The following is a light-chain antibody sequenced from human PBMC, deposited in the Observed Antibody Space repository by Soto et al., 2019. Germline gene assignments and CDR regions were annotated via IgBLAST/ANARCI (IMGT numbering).Light chain of an antibody. V-gene: IGKV1-39*01. CDR3: HPSYTLPPT. CDR1: RTIVSY. Sequence: DIQLTQSPSSLSASVADRVTITCRASRTIVSYLNWYQHKPGKPPKLLIYSASTVQSGVASRFIESVSATDFSLTFSSLQPEDAPTYYCHPSYTLPPTYARGTKVDIK. J-gene: IGKJ1*01. CDR2: SAS.